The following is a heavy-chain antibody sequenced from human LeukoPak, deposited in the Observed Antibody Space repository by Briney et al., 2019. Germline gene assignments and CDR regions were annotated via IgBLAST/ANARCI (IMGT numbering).Heavy chain of an antibody. J-gene: IGHJ4*02. CDR3: AKVYHTIFGVAAYPYYFDY. CDR2: ISNDARNK. Sequence: PGGSLRLSCAASGFTFRTFGMHWVRQAAGKGLECVASISNDARNKDYLDSVKGRFTISRDNSKNTLYLQMNSLRAEDTAVYYCAKVYHTIFGVAAYPYYFDYWGQGTLVTVSS. D-gene: IGHD3-3*01. V-gene: IGHV3-30*18. CDR1: GFTFRTFG.